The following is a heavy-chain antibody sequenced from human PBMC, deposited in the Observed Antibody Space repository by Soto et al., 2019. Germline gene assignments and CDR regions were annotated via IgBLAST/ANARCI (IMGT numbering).Heavy chain of an antibody. CDR2: ISYDGSNK. J-gene: IGHJ6*03. CDR1: GFTFSSYG. CDR3: AKDPQNCSSTSCDSEYYYYYMDV. Sequence: GGSLRLSCAASGFTFSSYGMHWVRQAPGKGLEWVAVISYDGSNKYYADSVKGRFTISRDNSKNTLYLQMNSLRAEETAVYYGAKDPQNCSSTSCDSEYYYYYMDVWGKGTTVTVSS. V-gene: IGHV3-30*18. D-gene: IGHD2-2*01.